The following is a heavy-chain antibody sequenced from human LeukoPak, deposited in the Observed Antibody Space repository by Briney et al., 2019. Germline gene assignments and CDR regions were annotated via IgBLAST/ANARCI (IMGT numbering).Heavy chain of an antibody. J-gene: IGHJ5*02. V-gene: IGHV1-46*01. Sequence: ASVKVSCKASGYTFTSYYMHWVRQAPGQGLEWMGIINPSGGSTSYAQKFQGRVTMTRDTSTSTAYMELRSLRSDDTAVYYCARDHPNRYYDSSDRFDPWGQGTLVTVSS. CDR3: ARDHPNRYYDSSDRFDP. CDR2: INPSGGST. CDR1: GYTFTSYY. D-gene: IGHD3-22*01.